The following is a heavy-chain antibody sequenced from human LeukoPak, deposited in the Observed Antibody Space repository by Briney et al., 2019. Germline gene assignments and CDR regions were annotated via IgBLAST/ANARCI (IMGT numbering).Heavy chain of an antibody. CDR2: IYYSGST. J-gene: IGHJ4*02. Sequence: SETLSLTCTVSGGSISSYYWSWIRQPPGKGLEWIGYIYYSGSTNYNPSLKSRVTISVDTSKNQFSLKLSSVTAADTAVYYCAGELRFLEWTFIDYWGQGTLVTVSS. CDR3: AGELRFLEWTFIDY. D-gene: IGHD3-3*01. V-gene: IGHV4-59*01. CDR1: GGSISSYY.